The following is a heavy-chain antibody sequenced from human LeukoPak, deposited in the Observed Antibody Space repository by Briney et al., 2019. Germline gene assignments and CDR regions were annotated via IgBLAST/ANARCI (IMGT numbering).Heavy chain of an antibody. V-gene: IGHV3-9*01. Sequence: GGSLRLSCAASGFTVSSDYMSWVRQAPGKGLEWVSGISWNSGSIGYADSVKGRFTISRDNAKNSLYLQMNSLRAEDTALYYCAKDAKRWLRFFDYWGQGTLVTVSS. CDR1: GFTVSSDY. J-gene: IGHJ4*02. CDR2: ISWNSGSI. CDR3: AKDAKRWLRFFDY. D-gene: IGHD5-24*01.